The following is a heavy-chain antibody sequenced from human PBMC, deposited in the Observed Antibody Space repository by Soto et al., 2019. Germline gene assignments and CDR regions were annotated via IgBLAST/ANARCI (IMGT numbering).Heavy chain of an antibody. J-gene: IGHJ5*02. Sequence: QVQLQESGPGLVNPSQTLSLTCTVSCDTISSGGYYWCWIRQHPGKGLEWIGYIDYNGNTYYNPSLKSRVTISVDTSKIQFSLKLTSVTAADTAVYYCARSVFPWGQGTPVTVPS. CDR3: ARSVFP. CDR1: CDTISSGGYY. CDR2: IDYNGNT. V-gene: IGHV4-31*03.